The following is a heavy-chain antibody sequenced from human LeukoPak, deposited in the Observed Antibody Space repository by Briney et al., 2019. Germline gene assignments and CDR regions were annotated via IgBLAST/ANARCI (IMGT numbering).Heavy chain of an antibody. D-gene: IGHD2-2*01. CDR3: ARPYCSSTSCYLAY. J-gene: IGHJ4*02. CDR2: INHSGST. Sequence: SETLSLTCAVYGGSFSGYYWSWIRQPPGKGLEWIGEINHSGSTNYNPSLKSRVTISVDTSKNQFSLRLSSVTAADTAVYYCARPYCSSTSCYLAYWGQGTLVTVSS. V-gene: IGHV4-34*01. CDR1: GGSFSGYY.